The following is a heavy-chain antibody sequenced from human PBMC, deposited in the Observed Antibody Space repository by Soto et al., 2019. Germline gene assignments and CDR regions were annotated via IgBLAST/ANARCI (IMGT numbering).Heavy chain of an antibody. Sequence: QITLKESGPTLVKPTQTLTLTCTSSGFSLSTSGVGVGWIRQPPGKALEWLALIYWDDDKGYSPSLKSRLTITTDTSTNQVVLTMTNMDPVDTATYYCGHMDTTVTRRWGQGILVTVSS. J-gene: IGHJ4*02. CDR2: IYWDDDK. D-gene: IGHD4-17*01. V-gene: IGHV2-5*02. CDR1: GFSLSTSGVG. CDR3: GHMDTTVTRR.